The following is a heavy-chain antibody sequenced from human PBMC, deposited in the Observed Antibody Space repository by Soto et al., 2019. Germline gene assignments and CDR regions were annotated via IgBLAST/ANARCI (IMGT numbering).Heavy chain of an antibody. CDR1: AETFNTYT. CDR2: IIPILRSV. J-gene: IGHJ4*02. D-gene: IGHD2-2*01. V-gene: IGHV1-69*01. Sequence: QVQLDQSGAEVKRPGSSVRVSCKASAETFNTYTINWVRQAPGQGLEWLGGIIPILRSVSHAQRFQGRLTITADESSRTVFMELSRLTSEDTADYYCATEGVSVPAGTFEYWGQGTLVTVSS. CDR3: ATEGVSVPAGTFEY.